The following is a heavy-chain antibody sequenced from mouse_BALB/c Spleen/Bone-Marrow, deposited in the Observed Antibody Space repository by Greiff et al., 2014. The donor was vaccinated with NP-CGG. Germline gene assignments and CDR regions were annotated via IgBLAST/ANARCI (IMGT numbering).Heavy chain of an antibody. CDR3: ARGEDYDDYYAMDY. J-gene: IGHJ4*01. CDR1: GFSLTGYG. CDR2: IWGDGST. V-gene: IGHV2-6-7*01. Sequence: VQLQQSGPGLVAPSQSLSITCTVSGFSLTGYGVNWVRQPPGKGLEWLGMIWGDGSTDYNSAPKSRLSISKDNSMSQVFLKMNSLQTDDTARYYCARGEDYDDYYAMDYWGQGTSVTVSS. D-gene: IGHD2-4*01.